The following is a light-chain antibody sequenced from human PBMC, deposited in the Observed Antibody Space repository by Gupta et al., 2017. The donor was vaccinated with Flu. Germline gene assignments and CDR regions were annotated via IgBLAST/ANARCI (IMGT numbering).Light chain of an antibody. Sequence: DIQLSQSPSSLSASVGDRVTITCRVSQGISSYLNWYRQKPGKVPKLLIYSASNLHAGVPSRLSGSGSGTDFSLTISSLQPEDVSTYYCQRTDSSPPFTFGEGTKVEIK. CDR1: QGISSY. CDR3: QRTDSSPPFT. V-gene: IGKV1-27*01. J-gene: IGKJ4*01. CDR2: SAS.